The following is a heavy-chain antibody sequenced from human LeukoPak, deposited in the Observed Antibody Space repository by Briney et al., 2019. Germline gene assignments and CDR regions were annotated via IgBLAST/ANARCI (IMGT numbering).Heavy chain of an antibody. V-gene: IGHV4-30-4*01. D-gene: IGHD5-24*01. CDR2: IYYSGST. J-gene: IGHJ4*02. CDR1: GGSISSGDYY. CDR3: ARDEFRDGYNSVDY. Sequence: PSETLSLTCTVSGGSISSGDYYWSWIRQPPGKGLEWIGYIYYSGSTYYNPSLKSRITISIDTSKNQFSLKLSSVTAADTAAYYCARDEFRDGYNSVDYWGQGTLVTVSS.